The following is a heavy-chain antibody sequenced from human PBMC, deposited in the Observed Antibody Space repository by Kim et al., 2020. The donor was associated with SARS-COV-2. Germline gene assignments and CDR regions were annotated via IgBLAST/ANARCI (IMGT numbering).Heavy chain of an antibody. J-gene: IGHJ4*02. Sequence: GGSLRLSCAASGFTFSSYEMNWVRQAPGKGLEWVSYISSSGSTIYYADSVKGRFTISRDNAKNSLYLQMNSLRAEDTAVYYCASWVPVVVTAIPVSSDDYWGQGTLVTVSS. D-gene: IGHD2-21*02. CDR2: ISSSGSTI. CDR1: GFTFSSYE. V-gene: IGHV3-48*03. CDR3: ASWVPVVVTAIPVSSDDY.